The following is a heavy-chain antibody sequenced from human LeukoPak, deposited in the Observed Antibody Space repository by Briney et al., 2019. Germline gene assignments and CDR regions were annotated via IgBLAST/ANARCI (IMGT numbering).Heavy chain of an antibody. CDR1: GYTFTSYA. CDR2: INTNTGNP. J-gene: IGHJ6*03. Sequence: ASVKVSCKASGYTFTSYAMNWVRQAPGQGLEWMGWINTNTGNPTYAQGFTGRFVFSLDTSVSTAYLQISSLKAEDTAVYYCAREARYCSGGSCYNPAYYYYYMDVWGKGTTVTVSS. V-gene: IGHV7-4-1*02. D-gene: IGHD2-15*01. CDR3: AREARYCSGGSCYNPAYYYYYMDV.